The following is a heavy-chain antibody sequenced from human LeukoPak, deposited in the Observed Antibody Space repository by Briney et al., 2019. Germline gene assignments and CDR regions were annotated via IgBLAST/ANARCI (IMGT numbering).Heavy chain of an antibody. J-gene: IGHJ4*02. V-gene: IGHV4-39*07. D-gene: IGHD4-4*01. Sequence: SETLSLTCTVSGGSLTSGSYSWAWIRQPPGKGLEWIGSIYSGGGTFYHPSLRTRVTIIVDTSKNQISLRLTSLTAADTAVYYCARGGPQGTTVLYFRRWGQGTLVTVSS. CDR2: IYSGGGT. CDR1: GGSLTSGSYS. CDR3: ARGGPQGTTVLYFRR.